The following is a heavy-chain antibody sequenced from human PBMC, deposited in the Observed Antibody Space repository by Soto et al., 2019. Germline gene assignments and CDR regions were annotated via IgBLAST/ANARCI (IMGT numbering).Heavy chain of an antibody. CDR3: ARGGISHWAYFYYMDV. CDR1: GGSISSYY. D-gene: IGHD2-21*01. V-gene: IGHV4-59*12. Sequence: SETLSLTCTVSGGSISSYYWSWIRQPLGKGLEWIGYIYYSGSTNYNPSLKSRVTISVDTSKNQFSLTLNSVTAADTATYYCARGGISHWAYFYYMDVWDRGTTVTVSS. J-gene: IGHJ6*03. CDR2: IYYSGST.